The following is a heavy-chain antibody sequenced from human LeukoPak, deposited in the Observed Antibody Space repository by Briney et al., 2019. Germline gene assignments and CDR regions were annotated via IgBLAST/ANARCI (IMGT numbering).Heavy chain of an antibody. V-gene: IGHV1-3*03. D-gene: IGHD4-17*01. CDR1: GYTFTNYA. CDR2: INAGNGNT. Sequence: ASVKVSCKASGYTFTNYAMHWVRQAPGQRLEWMGWINAGNGNTKYSQELQGRVTITRDTSASTAYMELSSLRSEDMAVYYCARDLLDYGDYRHDYWGQGTLVTVSS. J-gene: IGHJ4*02. CDR3: ARDLLDYGDYRHDY.